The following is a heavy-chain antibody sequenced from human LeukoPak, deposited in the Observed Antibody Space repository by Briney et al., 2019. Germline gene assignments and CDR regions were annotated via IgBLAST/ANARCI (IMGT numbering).Heavy chain of an antibody. CDR3: AKEWVVVVGATNYLDY. CDR2: ISGSGGDT. CDR1: GFTFSNFA. D-gene: IGHD1-26*01. J-gene: IGHJ4*02. V-gene: IGHV3-23*01. Sequence: AGRSLRLSCAASGFTFSNFAMTWVRQAPGKGLEWVSSISGSGGDTYYADSVRGRFTISRDNSKNRLFLRMNRLRAEDTAIYYCAKEWVVVVGATNYLDYWGQGTLVTVSS.